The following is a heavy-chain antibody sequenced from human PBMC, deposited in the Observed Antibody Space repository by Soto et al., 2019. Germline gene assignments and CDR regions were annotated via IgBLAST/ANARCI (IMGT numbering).Heavy chain of an antibody. D-gene: IGHD5-12*01. CDR3: AKDRLGYIVATTDY. Sequence: EVQLLESGGGLVQPGGSLRLSCAASGFTFSSYAMSWVRQAPGKGLEWVSGISGRGGSTYYADSVKGRFTISRDNSKNTLYVQMNSLRAEDTVVYYCAKDRLGYIVATTDYWGQGTLVTVSS. CDR2: ISGRGGST. V-gene: IGHV3-23*01. CDR1: GFTFSSYA. J-gene: IGHJ4*02.